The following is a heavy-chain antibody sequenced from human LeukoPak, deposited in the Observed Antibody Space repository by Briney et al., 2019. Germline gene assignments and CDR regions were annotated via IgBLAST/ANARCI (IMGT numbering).Heavy chain of an antibody. J-gene: IGHJ4*02. Sequence: ASVKVSCKASGYTFTGYYMHWVRQAPGQGLEWMGWINPNSGGTNYAQKFQGRVTMTRDTSISTAYMELSRLRSDDTAVYYCARSPYPYSGSYYGHFDYWGQGTLVTVSS. V-gene: IGHV1-2*02. CDR1: GYTFTGYY. CDR2: INPNSGGT. D-gene: IGHD1-26*01. CDR3: ARSPYPYSGSYYGHFDY.